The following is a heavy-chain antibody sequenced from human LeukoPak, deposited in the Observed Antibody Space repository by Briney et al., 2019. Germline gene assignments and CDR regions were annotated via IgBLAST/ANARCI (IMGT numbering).Heavy chain of an antibody. CDR1: GFTFSTYG. Sequence: GGSLRLSCAASGFTFSTYGMHWVRQAPGKGLEWVAFIRYDGSNKYYADSVKGRFTISRDNSKNTLYLQMNSLRAEDTAVYYCAKDPGITVAVYYFDYWGQGTLVTVSS. CDR3: AKDPGITVAVYYFDY. J-gene: IGHJ4*02. D-gene: IGHD6-19*01. V-gene: IGHV3-30*02. CDR2: IRYDGSNK.